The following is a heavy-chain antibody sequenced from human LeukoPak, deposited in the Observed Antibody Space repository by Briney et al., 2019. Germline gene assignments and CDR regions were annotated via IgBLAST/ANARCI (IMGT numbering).Heavy chain of an antibody. V-gene: IGHV4-34*01. CDR3: ARGPTVAGTVDY. Sequence: PSETLSLTCAVYGGSFSGYHWSWIRQPPGKGLEWIGEINHSGSTNYNPSLKSRVTISVDTSKNQFSLKLSSVTAADTAVYYCARGPTVAGTVDYWGQGTLVTVSS. D-gene: IGHD6-19*01. CDR1: GGSFSGYH. CDR2: INHSGST. J-gene: IGHJ4*02.